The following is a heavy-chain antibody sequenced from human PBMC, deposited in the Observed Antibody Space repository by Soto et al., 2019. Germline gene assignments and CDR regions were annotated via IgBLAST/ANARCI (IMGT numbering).Heavy chain of an antibody. V-gene: IGHV3-11*01. Sequence: QVQLVESGGGLVKPGGSLRLSCAASGFIFSDYYMSWIRQAPGKGLEWVSYTSNSGSTKYYADSVKGRFTISRDNAKKSLHLQMNRRRAEDTAVYYCAGDRKGIIVYWGQGTLVTVSS. CDR2: TSNSGSTK. D-gene: IGHD1-20*01. CDR3: AGDRKGIIVY. J-gene: IGHJ4*02. CDR1: GFIFSDYY.